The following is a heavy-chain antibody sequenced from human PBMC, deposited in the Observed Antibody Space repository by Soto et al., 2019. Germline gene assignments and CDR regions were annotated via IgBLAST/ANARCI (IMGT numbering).Heavy chain of an antibody. CDR1: GFTFRSYA. V-gene: IGHV3-23*01. J-gene: IGHJ4*02. D-gene: IGHD6-13*01. CDR3: GRVLSSWPSFDC. Sequence: EVQLLESGGGLVQPGGSLRLSCVASGFTFRSYAMTWVRQAPGKGLEWVSGISGGSSGTYYADSVKGRFTISRDNSKKTVYLQINRLRGGDTAGYYCGRVLSSWPSFDCWGQGTLVTVSA. CDR2: ISGGSSGT.